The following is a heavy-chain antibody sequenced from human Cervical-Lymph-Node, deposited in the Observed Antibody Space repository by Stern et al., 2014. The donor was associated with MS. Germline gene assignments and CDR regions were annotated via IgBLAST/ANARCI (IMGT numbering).Heavy chain of an antibody. CDR1: GYTFSNYA. V-gene: IGHV1-18*01. CDR3: ARDGYFDSSGDY. J-gene: IGHJ4*02. Sequence: VQLEESGAEVKKPGASVKVSCTASGYTFSNYAFSWVRQAPGQGLEWMGWISANTADTRYAQKLQGRVTMTTDTSTNTSYMELRSLTSDDTAVYYCARDGYFDSSGDYWGQGTLVTVSS. CDR2: ISANTADT. D-gene: IGHD3-22*01.